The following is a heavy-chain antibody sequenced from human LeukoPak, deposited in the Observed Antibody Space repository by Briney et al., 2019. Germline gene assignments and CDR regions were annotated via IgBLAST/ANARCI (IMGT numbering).Heavy chain of an antibody. Sequence: SETLSLTCTVSGGSISSSSYYWGWIRQPPGKGLEWIGSIYYSGSTNYNPSLKSRVTISVDTFKNQFSLKLSSVTAADTAVYYCARGYCSGGSCYPPDYWGQGTLVTVSS. V-gene: IGHV4-39*07. J-gene: IGHJ4*02. D-gene: IGHD2-15*01. CDR2: IYYSGST. CDR3: ARGYCSGGSCYPPDY. CDR1: GGSISSSSYY.